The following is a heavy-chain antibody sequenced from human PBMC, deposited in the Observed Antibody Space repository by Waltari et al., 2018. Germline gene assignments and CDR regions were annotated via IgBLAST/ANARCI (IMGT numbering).Heavy chain of an antibody. J-gene: IGHJ3*01. CDR2: ISYNGAT. CDR3: ATYIGASVGTAAFDV. Sequence: QLQLQESGPGLEKPSETLSLTCSVSGASITSTKHYWGWIRQPPGQGLEWIATISYNGATYSSPSLRGRVTVSRDTSMNYVSLKLGSVTAADTAVYYCATYIGASVGTAAFDVWGQGTMVTVSS. D-gene: IGHD5-12*01. CDR1: GASITSTKHY. V-gene: IGHV4-39*02.